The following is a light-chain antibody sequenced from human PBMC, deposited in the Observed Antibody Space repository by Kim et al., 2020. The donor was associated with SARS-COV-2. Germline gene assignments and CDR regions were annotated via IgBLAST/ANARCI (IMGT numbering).Light chain of an antibody. Sequence: EIVMTQSPATLSVYPGERATLSCRASQTVRTNLVWYQQKPGQAPRVLIDLASNRATGIPARFSGSGSGTDFTLTISSLQSDDVAVYYCQQRNAWPLTFGGGTKVDIK. CDR1: QTVRTN. CDR2: LAS. J-gene: IGKJ4*01. CDR3: QQRNAWPLT. V-gene: IGKV3-15*01.